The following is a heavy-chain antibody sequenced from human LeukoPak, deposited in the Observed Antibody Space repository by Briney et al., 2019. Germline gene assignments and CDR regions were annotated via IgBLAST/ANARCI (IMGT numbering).Heavy chain of an antibody. CDR3: ATPDGSGYYYLY. CDR2: IYYSGST. V-gene: IGHV4-39*01. D-gene: IGHD3-22*01. CDR1: GASISSSSYY. J-gene: IGHJ4*02. Sequence: PSETLSLTCTVSGASISSSSYYWGWIRRPPGKGLEWIGNIYYSGSTYYHPSLESRFPISVDTSKNQFSLKLNSVTAADTTVYYCATPDGSGYYYLYWGQGTLVTVSS.